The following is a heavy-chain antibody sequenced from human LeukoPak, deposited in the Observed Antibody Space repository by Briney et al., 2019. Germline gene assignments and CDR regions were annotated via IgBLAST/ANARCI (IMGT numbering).Heavy chain of an antibody. CDR1: GGTFSSYA. J-gene: IGHJ4*02. CDR2: IIPIFGTA. Sequence: GSSVKVSCKASGGTFSSYAISWVRQAPGQGLEWMGGIIPIFGTANYAQKFQGRVTITADESTSTAYMELSGLRSEDTAVYDCARDRGWAGYTYGFYYWGQGTLVTVSS. CDR3: ARDRGWAGYTYGFYY. D-gene: IGHD5-18*01. V-gene: IGHV1-69*01.